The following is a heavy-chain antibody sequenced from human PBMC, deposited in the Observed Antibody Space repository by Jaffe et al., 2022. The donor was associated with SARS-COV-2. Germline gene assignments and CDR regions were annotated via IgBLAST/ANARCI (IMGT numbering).Heavy chain of an antibody. CDR1: GYTFTNYG. CDR3: ARDLVRRTQGYAMDV. V-gene: IGHV1-18*01. J-gene: IGHJ6*02. Sequence: QIHLVQSGAEVKKPGASVKVSCKTSGYTFTNYGINWVRQAPGQGLEWMGWISAYNGNTNYAQKLQGRVTMTTDTSTSTAHMELRSLRSDDTAVYYCARDLVRRTQGYAMDVWGQGTTVTVSS. CDR2: ISAYNGNT. D-gene: IGHD1-26*01.